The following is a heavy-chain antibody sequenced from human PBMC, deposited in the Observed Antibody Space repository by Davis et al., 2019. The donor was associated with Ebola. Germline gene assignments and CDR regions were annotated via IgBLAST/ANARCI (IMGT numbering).Heavy chain of an antibody. CDR1: GFTFSSYG. CDR3: AKDAGYCTNGVCYKGWFDP. J-gene: IGHJ5*02. V-gene: IGHV3-30*18. D-gene: IGHD2-8*01. Sequence: GESLKISCAASGFTFSSYGMHWVRQAPGKGLEWVAVISYDGSNKYYADSVKGRFTISRDNSKNTLYLQMNSLRAEDTAVYYCAKDAGYCTNGVCYKGWFDPWGQGILVTVSS. CDR2: ISYDGSNK.